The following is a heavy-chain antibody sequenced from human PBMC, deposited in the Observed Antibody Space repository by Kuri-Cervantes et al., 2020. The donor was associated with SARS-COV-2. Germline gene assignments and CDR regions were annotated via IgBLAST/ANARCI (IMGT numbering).Heavy chain of an antibody. Sequence: GGSLRLSCAASGFTFSSYWMHWVRQAPGKGLEWVSYISSSGSTIYYADSVKGRFTISRDNAKNSLYLQMNSLRAEDTAVYYCARDAYCGGDCYWLAFDIWGQGTMVTVSS. CDR3: ARDAYCGGDCYWLAFDI. D-gene: IGHD2-21*01. J-gene: IGHJ3*02. CDR2: ISSSGSTI. V-gene: IGHV3-48*04. CDR1: GFTFSSYW.